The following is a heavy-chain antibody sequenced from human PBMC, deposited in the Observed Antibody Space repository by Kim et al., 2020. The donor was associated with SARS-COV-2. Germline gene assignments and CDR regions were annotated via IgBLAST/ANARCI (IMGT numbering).Heavy chain of an antibody. J-gene: IGHJ6*02. CDR3: AKKGIGAGTTRAGMDV. CDR2: ISYDGSNK. D-gene: IGHD1-7*01. Sequence: GGSLRLSCAASGFTFSSYGMHWVHQAPGKGLEWVAVISYDGSNKYYADSVKGRFTISRDNSKNTLYLQMNSLRAEDTAVYYCAKKGIGAGTTRAGMDVWGQGTTVTVSS. V-gene: IGHV3-30*18. CDR1: GFTFSSYG.